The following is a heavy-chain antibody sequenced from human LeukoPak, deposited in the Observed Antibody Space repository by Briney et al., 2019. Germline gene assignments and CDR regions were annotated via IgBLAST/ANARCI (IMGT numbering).Heavy chain of an antibody. Sequence: PGGSQRLSCAASGFTFSSYATHWVRQAPGKGLEWVAVISYDESKNYYADSVKGQFTISRDNSKNTLYLQMNSLRTEDTAVYYCAGTTVTTEVYYYYGMDVWGQGTTVTVSS. D-gene: IGHD4-17*01. V-gene: IGHV3-30-3*01. J-gene: IGHJ6*02. CDR1: GFTFSSYA. CDR3: AGTTVTTEVYYYYGMDV. CDR2: ISYDESKN.